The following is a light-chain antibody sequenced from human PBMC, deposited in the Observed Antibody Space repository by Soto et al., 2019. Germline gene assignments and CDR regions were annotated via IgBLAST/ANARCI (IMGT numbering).Light chain of an antibody. CDR1: SSDIGGYKY. CDR2: EVS. Sequence: QFALTQPASVSGSPGQSITISCTGTSSDIGGYKYVSWYQQHPGKAPKLMIYEVSNRPSGVSNRFSGSKSGNTASLTISGLQAEDEADYYCSSYTGSTTPYVFGTGTKVTAL. CDR3: SSYTGSTTPYV. J-gene: IGLJ1*01. V-gene: IGLV2-14*01.